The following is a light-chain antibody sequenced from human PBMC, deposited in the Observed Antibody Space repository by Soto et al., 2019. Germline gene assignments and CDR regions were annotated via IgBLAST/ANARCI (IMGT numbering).Light chain of an antibody. V-gene: IGKV1-27*01. CDR2: AAS. J-gene: IGKJ1*01. CDR1: QAISKY. CDR3: QNYKSALWT. Sequence: DIQMTQSPSSLSASVGDRVTITCRAIQAISKYIARYHQKPGKVPKLLIYAASTLQSGVPSRFSGSGSGTDFTLTISSLQPEDVATYYCQNYKSALWTFGQGSKVE.